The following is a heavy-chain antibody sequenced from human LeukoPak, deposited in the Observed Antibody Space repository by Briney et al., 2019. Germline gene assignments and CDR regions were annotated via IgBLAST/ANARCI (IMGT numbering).Heavy chain of an antibody. CDR3: AKAPNDLYYDFWSGYFDY. CDR2: IYSGGST. J-gene: IGHJ4*02. Sequence: PGGSLRLSCAASGFTVSSNYMSWVRQAPGKGLEWVSVIYSGGSTYYADSVKGRFTISRDNSKNTLYLQMNSLRAEDTAVYYCAKAPNDLYYDFWSGYFDYWGQGTLVTVSS. V-gene: IGHV3-66*01. CDR1: GFTVSSNY. D-gene: IGHD3-3*01.